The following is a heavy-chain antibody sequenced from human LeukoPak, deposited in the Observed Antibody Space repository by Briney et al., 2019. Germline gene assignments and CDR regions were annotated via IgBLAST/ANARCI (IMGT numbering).Heavy chain of an antibody. CDR2: ISSSGST. CDR1: GDSLSSGDYY. V-gene: IGHV4-61*10. D-gene: IGHD3-16*01. J-gene: IGHJ3*02. Sequence: PSETLSLTCTVSGDSLSSGDYYWSWIRQPAGTGLEWIGRISSSGSTNYNPSLKSRVTISVDTSKNQFSLKLSSVTAADTAVYYCAREGGGFDIWGQGTMVTVSS. CDR3: AREGGGFDI.